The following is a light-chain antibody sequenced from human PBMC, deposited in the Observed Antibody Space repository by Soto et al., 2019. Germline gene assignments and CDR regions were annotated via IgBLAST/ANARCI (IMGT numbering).Light chain of an antibody. CDR2: GAS. Sequence: EIVMTQSPATLSVSPGERATLSCRASQSVSGSLAWYQQKPCQAPRLLIYGASARATGIPARFSGSGSGTEFTLTINSLQSEDFAVYYGQQYNDWPTWTFGQGTKVDIK. CDR3: QQYNDWPTWT. V-gene: IGKV3-15*01. J-gene: IGKJ1*01. CDR1: QSVSGS.